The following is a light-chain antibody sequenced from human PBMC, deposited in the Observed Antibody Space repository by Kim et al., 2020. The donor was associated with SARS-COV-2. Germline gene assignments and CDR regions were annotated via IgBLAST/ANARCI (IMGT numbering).Light chain of an antibody. CDR2: DAS. V-gene: IGKV1-16*02. CDR3: QQDDDYPYT. CDR1: QDISNY. Sequence: DIQMTQSPSSLSASVGDRVTITCRASQDISNYFAWFQQIPGKAPKSLIYDASRLQSGVPSKFSGSGSGTDFTLTISSLQPEDSATYYCQQDDDYPYTFGQGTKLEI. J-gene: IGKJ2*01.